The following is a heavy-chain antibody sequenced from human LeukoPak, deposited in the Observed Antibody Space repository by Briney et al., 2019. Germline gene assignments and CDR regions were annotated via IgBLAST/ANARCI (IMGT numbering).Heavy chain of an antibody. V-gene: IGHV1-18*01. D-gene: IGHD2-8*01. CDR3: ARVVQLMLKSLPKYYMDV. Sequence: ASVKVSCKASGYTFTSYGISWARQAPGQGLEWMGWISAYNGNTNYAQKLQGRVTMTTDTSTSTAYMELRSLRSDDTAVYYCARVVQLMLKSLPKYYMDVWGKGTTVTVSS. CDR1: GYTFTSYG. CDR2: ISAYNGNT. J-gene: IGHJ6*03.